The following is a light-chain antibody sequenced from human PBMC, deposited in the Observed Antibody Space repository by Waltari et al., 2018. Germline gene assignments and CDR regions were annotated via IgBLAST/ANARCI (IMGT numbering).Light chain of an antibody. J-gene: IGKJ1*01. Sequence: DIQMTQSPSTVSASVGDRVTSTCRASQSVLSWLAWYQQKPGKAPKLLIYKASSLESGVPSRFSGSGSGTEFTLTISSLQPDDSATYYCQQYNSFSTFGQGTKVEIK. V-gene: IGKV1-5*03. CDR3: QQYNSFST. CDR2: KAS. CDR1: QSVLSW.